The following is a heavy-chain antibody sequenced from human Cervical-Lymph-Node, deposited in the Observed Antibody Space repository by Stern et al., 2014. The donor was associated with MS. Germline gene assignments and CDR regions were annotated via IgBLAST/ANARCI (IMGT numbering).Heavy chain of an antibody. CDR3: AKLLELFFRNPFDY. D-gene: IGHD1-7*01. J-gene: IGHJ4*02. CDR1: GFTFDSYA. CDR2: ISGRGGST. Sequence: EMQLVESGGGLVQPGGSLRLSCAASGFTFDSYAMTWVRQAPGKGLEWVSGISGRGGSTYYTDSVKGRFTISRDNSKNTLFLQMSSLRAEDTAIYYCAKLLELFFRNPFDYWGQGTLVTVSS. V-gene: IGHV3-23*04.